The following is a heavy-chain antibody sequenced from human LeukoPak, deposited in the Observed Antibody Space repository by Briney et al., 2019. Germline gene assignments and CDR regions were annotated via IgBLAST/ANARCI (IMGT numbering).Heavy chain of an antibody. CDR3: ARDTKQQLVIGWFDP. J-gene: IGHJ5*02. D-gene: IGHD6-13*01. CDR2: INPNSGGT. V-gene: IGHV1-2*02. CDR1: GYTFTGYY. Sequence: GASVEVSCKASGYTFTGYYMHWVRQAPGQGLEWMGWINPNSGGTNYAQKFQGRVTMTRDTSISTAYMELSRLRSDDTAVYYCARDTKQQLVIGWFDPWGQGTLVTVSS.